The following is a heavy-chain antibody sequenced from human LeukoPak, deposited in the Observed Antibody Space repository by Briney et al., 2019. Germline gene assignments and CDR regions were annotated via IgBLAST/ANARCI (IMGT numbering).Heavy chain of an antibody. V-gene: IGHV3-20*04. Sequence: GGSLRLSCAASGFTFDDYGMSWVRQAPGKGLEWVSAVNWNGGTTGYADSVKGRFTISRDNAKNSLYLQMNSLRAEDTAVYYCARDMVRGVINSGSDCWGQGTLVTVSS. J-gene: IGHJ4*02. D-gene: IGHD3-10*01. CDR3: ARDMVRGVINSGSDC. CDR2: VNWNGGTT. CDR1: GFTFDDYG.